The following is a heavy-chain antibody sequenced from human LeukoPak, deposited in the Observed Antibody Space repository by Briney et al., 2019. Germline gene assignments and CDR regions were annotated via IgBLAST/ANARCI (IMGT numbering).Heavy chain of an antibody. V-gene: IGHV3-48*01. CDR1: GFSFSSYN. CDR2: ISSSSSTI. Sequence: QPGGSLRLSCAASGFSFSSYNMNWVRQAPGKGLEWVSYISSSSSTIYYADSVKGRFTISRDNAKNSLYLQMNSLRAEDTAVYYCARDRRDGLDYWGQGTLVTVSS. D-gene: IGHD5-24*01. J-gene: IGHJ4*02. CDR3: ARDRRDGLDY.